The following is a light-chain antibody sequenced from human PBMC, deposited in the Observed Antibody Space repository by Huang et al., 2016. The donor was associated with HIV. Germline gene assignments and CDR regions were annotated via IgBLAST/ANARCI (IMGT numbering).Light chain of an antibody. Sequence: EIVLTQSPATLSLSPGERATLSCMASQSVGSFLAWYQQKPGQSPRLLIYDSSNRATGIPARFSGSGSGTDFTLTIRSLEPEDFAVYYCQQRSSWPLTFGGGTKLEIK. CDR1: QSVGSF. V-gene: IGKV3-11*01. J-gene: IGKJ4*01. CDR2: DSS. CDR3: QQRSSWPLT.